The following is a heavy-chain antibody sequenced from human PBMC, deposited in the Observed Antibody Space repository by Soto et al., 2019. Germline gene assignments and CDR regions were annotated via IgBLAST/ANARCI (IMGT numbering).Heavy chain of an antibody. CDR3: AKDRRDSSSLALAFYSGMDV. J-gene: IGHJ6*02. CDR2: ISGSGGST. D-gene: IGHD6-6*01. CDR1: GFSFWSSA. Sequence: GCCMKLCSAASGFSFWSSAMGGFRQAPGKGLEWVSAISGSGGSTYYADSVKGRFTISRDNSKNTLYLQMNSLRAEDTAVYYCAKDRRDSSSLALAFYSGMDVWGQGTTVTVSS. V-gene: IGHV3-23*01.